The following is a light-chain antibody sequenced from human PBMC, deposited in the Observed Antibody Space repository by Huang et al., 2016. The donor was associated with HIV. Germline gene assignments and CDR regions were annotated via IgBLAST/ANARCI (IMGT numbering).Light chain of an antibody. Sequence: DIEMTQSPDSLTVSLGARAIINCTSSQAVLKNSNKKNYLAWYQQRPGQPPKVLIYGASSRESGVPDRFSGSGSGTDFNLTISSLQPEDLAVYYCQQYYSPPYTFGQGTRLEI. CDR1: QAVLKNSNKKNY. V-gene: IGKV4-1*01. CDR3: QQYYSPPYT. J-gene: IGKJ2*01. CDR2: GAS.